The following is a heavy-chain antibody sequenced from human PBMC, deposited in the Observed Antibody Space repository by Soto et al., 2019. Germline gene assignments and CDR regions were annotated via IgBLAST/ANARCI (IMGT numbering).Heavy chain of an antibody. Sequence: PGESLKISCKGSGCSFTSYWIGWVRQMPGKGLEWMGIIYPGDSDTRYSPSFQGQVTISADKSISTAYLQWSSLKASDTAMYYCASMFRACVITRYSGYDLGCSLDYWGQGTLVTVSS. D-gene: IGHD5-12*01. V-gene: IGHV5-51*01. J-gene: IGHJ4*02. CDR3: ASMFRACVITRYSGYDLGCSLDY. CDR2: IYPGDSDT. CDR1: GCSFTSYW.